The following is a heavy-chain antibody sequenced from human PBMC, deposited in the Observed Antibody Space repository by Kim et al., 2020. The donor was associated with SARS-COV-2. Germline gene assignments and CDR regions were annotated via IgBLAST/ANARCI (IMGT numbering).Heavy chain of an antibody. V-gene: IGHV4-59*13. CDR3: ARGGYSYGYDAFDI. CDR2: IYYSGST. D-gene: IGHD5-18*01. J-gene: IGHJ3*02. Sequence: SETLSLTCTVSGGSISSYYWSWIRQPPGKGLEWIGYIYYSGSTNYNPSLKSRVTISVDTSKNQFSLKLSSVTAADTAVYYCARGGYSYGYDAFDIWGQGTMVIVSS. CDR1: GGSISSYY.